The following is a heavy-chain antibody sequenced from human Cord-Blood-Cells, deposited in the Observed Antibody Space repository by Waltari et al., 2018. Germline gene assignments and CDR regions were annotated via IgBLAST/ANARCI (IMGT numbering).Heavy chain of an antibody. D-gene: IGHD6-19*01. Sequence: QLQLQESGPGLVKPSETLSLTCTVPGGSISSSSYYWGWIRQPPGKGLEWIGSIYYSGSTYYNPSLKSRVTISVDTSKNQFSLKLSSVTAADTAVYYCARLYRTVAVHYWGQGTLVTVSS. CDR2: IYYSGST. CDR3: ARLYRTVAVHY. V-gene: IGHV4-39*01. CDR1: GGSISSSSYY. J-gene: IGHJ4*02.